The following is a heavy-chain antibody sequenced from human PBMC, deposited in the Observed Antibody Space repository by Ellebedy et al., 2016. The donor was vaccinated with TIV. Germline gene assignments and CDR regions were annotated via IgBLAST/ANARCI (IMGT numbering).Heavy chain of an antibody. J-gene: IGHJ3*02. CDR2: INHGGTT. CDR1: GGSFSGYH. Sequence: MPSETLSLTCAVYGGSFSGYHYNWIRQRPGKGLEWIGEINHGGTTNYNPSLKSRVTVSVDTSKNQSSLKLSSVTAADTAVYYGTITEFGRDAFDIWGQGAMVTVSS. V-gene: IGHV4-34*01. CDR3: TITEFGRDAFDI. D-gene: IGHD3-3*01.